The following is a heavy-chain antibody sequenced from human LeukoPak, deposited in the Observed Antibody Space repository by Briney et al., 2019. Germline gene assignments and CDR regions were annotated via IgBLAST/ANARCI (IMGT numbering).Heavy chain of an antibody. V-gene: IGHV3-21*01. J-gene: IGHJ4*02. Sequence: GGSLRLSCAASGFTFSSYAMNWVRQAPGKGLEWVSSISSSSSYIYYADSVKGRFTISRDNAKNSLYLQMNSLRAEDTAVYYCARKGLWELPDYWGQGTPVTVSS. D-gene: IGHD1-26*01. CDR3: ARKGLWELPDY. CDR2: ISSSSSYI. CDR1: GFTFSSYA.